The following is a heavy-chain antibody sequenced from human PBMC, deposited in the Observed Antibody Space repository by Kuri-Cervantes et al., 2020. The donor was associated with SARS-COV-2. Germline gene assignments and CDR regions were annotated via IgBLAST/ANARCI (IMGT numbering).Heavy chain of an antibody. CDR1: GYTFTGYY. V-gene: IGHV1-2*02. Sequence: ASVKVSCKASGYTFTGYYMHWVRQAPGQGLEWMGWINPNSGGTNYAQKFQGRVTMTRDASIRTAYMELSRLRSDDTAVYYCARASSGSYYRFGCWGEGTLVTVSS. CDR2: INPNSGGT. J-gene: IGHJ4*02. D-gene: IGHD1-26*01. CDR3: ARASSGSYYRFGC.